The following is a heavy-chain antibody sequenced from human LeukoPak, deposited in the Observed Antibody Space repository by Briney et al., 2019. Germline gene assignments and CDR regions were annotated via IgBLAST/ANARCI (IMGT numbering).Heavy chain of an antibody. V-gene: IGHV3-15*01. J-gene: IGHJ4*02. Sequence: KSGGSLRLSCAASGFTSSNAWMSWVRQAPGKGLEWVGRIRTKTDGGPTDYAAPVKGRFTISRDDSKNTLYLQMNSLKTEDTAVYYCANYGDSTVYWGQGTLVTV. CDR1: GFTSSNAW. CDR3: ANYGDSTVY. D-gene: IGHD4-17*01. CDR2: IRTKTDGGPT.